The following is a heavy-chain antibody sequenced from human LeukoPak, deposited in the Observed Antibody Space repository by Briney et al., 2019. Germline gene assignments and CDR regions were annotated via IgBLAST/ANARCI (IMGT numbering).Heavy chain of an antibody. D-gene: IGHD3-10*01. CDR1: GGSIHRSSYY. CDR3: ARDGVGELFSFDN. J-gene: IGHJ4*02. Sequence: SETLSLTCSISGGSIHRSSYYWGWIRQPPGKGQEWIGSIYYSGSSYYNPSLKSRVTISVDTSKNQFSLNLNSVTAADTAVYYCARDGVGELFSFDNWGQGTLVTVSS. V-gene: IGHV4-39*07. CDR2: IYYSGSS.